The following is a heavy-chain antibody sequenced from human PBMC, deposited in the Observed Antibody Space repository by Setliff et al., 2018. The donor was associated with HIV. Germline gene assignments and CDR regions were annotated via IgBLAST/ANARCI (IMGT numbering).Heavy chain of an antibody. CDR2: IYYTGST. V-gene: IGHV4-61*08. Sequence: PSETLSLTCTVSGYSISSDDYYWNWIRQPPGKGLEWIGYIYYTGSTNYNPSLKSRLTISVDTSKNQFSLKLRSVTAADTAVYYCARDPPGYGDSNDYWGQGTLVTVSS. CDR1: GYSISSDDYY. D-gene: IGHD4-17*01. CDR3: ARDPPGYGDSNDY. J-gene: IGHJ4*02.